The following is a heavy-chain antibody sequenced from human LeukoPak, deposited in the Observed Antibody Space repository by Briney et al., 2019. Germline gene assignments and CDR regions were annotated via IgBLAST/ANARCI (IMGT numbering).Heavy chain of an antibody. CDR1: GFTFASHA. CDR2: IFGSGGSP. J-gene: IGHJ4*02. D-gene: IGHD5-18*01. V-gene: IGHV3-23*01. CDR3: GKTTVGYSSGQKPAWPVDY. Sequence: GGSLRLSCEASGFTFASHAMYWVRHAPGKGLEWVAGIFGSGGSPHYADPVKGRFTIPRDNSRNTVYLQINSLRAEDTAVYYCGKTTVGYSSGQKPAWPVDYWGQGTLVNVSS.